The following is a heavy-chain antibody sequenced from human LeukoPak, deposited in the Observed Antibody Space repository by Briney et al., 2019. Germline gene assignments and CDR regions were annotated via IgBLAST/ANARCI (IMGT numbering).Heavy chain of an antibody. J-gene: IGHJ6*03. CDR2: IYHSGST. CDR3: ARDKHDFSYMDV. Sequence: SQTLSLTCAVSGGSISSGGYSWSWIRQPPGKGLEWIGYIYHSGSTYYNPSLKSRVTMSVDTSKNQFSLKLSSVTAADTAVYYCARDKHDFSYMDVWGKGTTVTVSS. D-gene: IGHD3-3*01. V-gene: IGHV4-30-2*01. CDR1: GGSISSGGYS.